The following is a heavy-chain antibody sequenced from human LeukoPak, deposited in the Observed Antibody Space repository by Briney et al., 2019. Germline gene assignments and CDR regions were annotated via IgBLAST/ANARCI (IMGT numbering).Heavy chain of an antibody. CDR1: GGSISNYY. D-gene: IGHD3-3*01. Sequence: PSETLSLTCNVSGGSISNYYWNWIRQPPGKGLEWIGRIYTSGSTNYNPSLKSRVTISVDTSKNQFSLKLSSVTAADTAVYYCARGYDFWSGYDAFDIWGQGTMVTVSS. J-gene: IGHJ3*02. V-gene: IGHV4-4*08. CDR3: ARGYDFWSGYDAFDI. CDR2: IYTSGST.